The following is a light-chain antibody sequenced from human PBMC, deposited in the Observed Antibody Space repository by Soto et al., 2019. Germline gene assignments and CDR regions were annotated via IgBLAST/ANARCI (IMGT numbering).Light chain of an antibody. Sequence: EIVLTQSPATLSLSPGERVTLSCRASQSVSNSLASYQQKPGQPPRLLIYDVSNRATGIPARFSGSGSGTDFTLTITSLEPEDFAVYFCHQRYNWPRVTFGQGTQLEIK. J-gene: IGKJ5*01. CDR3: HQRYNWPRVT. V-gene: IGKV3-11*01. CDR2: DVS. CDR1: QSVSNS.